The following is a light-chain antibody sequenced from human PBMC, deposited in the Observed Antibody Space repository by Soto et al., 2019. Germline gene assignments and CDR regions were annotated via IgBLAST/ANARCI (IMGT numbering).Light chain of an antibody. Sequence: EIVLTQSPVTLSLSPGERATLSCRASQSVSSYLAWYQQKPGQAPRLLIYGASSRAAGIPDRFSGSGSGTDFTLTISRLEPEDFAVYYCQQYGSSGTFGQGTKVDNK. CDR2: GAS. J-gene: IGKJ1*01. CDR1: QSVSSY. CDR3: QQYGSSGT. V-gene: IGKV3-20*01.